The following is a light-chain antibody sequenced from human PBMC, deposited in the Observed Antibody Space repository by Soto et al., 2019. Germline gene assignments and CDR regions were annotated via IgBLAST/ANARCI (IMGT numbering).Light chain of an antibody. CDR3: QQYLNILS. CDR2: GAS. V-gene: IGKV3D-15*01. Sequence: MTKSPSTLSGSVGDRVTITCRASQSISSWLAWYQQRPGQPPHILIFGASHRAPDIPDRLSGSGSGTDFTLTISSLQAEDVAVYYCQQYLNILSFGGGTKVDIK. CDR1: QSISSW. J-gene: IGKJ4*01.